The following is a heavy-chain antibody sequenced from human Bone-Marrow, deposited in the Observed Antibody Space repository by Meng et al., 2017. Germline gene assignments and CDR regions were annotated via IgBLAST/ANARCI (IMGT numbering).Heavy chain of an antibody. J-gene: IGHJ6*02. CDR1: GGSFSGYY. V-gene: IGHV4-34*01. CDR2: INHSGST. D-gene: IGHD3-10*01. CDR3: ARAYGSGSYYKRGYYYYGMDV. Sequence: GSLRLSCAVYGGSFSGYYWSWIRQPPGKGLEWIGEINHSGSTNYNPSLKSRVTISVDTSKNQFSLKLSSVTAADTAVYYCARAYGSGSYYKRGYYYYGMDVWGQGTTVTVSS.